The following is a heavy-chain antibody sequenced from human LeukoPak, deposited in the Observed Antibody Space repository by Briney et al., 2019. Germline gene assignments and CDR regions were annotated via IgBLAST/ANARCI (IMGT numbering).Heavy chain of an antibody. CDR1: GFSFTAYS. J-gene: IGHJ6*03. Sequence: PGGSLRLSCAASGFSFTAYSMNWVRQAPGKGLEWVSAISGSGGSTYYADSVKGRFTISRDNSKNTLYLQMNSLRAEDTAVYYCAKGSCSSTSCYYYYMDVWGKGTTVTVSS. D-gene: IGHD2-2*01. CDR3: AKGSCSSTSCYYYYMDV. CDR2: ISGSGGST. V-gene: IGHV3-23*01.